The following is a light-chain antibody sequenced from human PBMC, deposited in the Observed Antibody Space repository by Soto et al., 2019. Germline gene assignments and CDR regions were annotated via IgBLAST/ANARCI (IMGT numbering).Light chain of an antibody. CDR3: QQLNSYPLT. CDR2: AAS. J-gene: IGKJ4*01. V-gene: IGKV1-9*01. CDR1: QGISNY. Sequence: DIQLTQSPSFLPASVVDRVTITCRASQGISNYLAWYQQKPGKAPGLLMYAASTLQRGVSSRFSGSGSGTEFTLTISNLQPEDFATYYCQQLNSYPLTFGGRTNVDIK.